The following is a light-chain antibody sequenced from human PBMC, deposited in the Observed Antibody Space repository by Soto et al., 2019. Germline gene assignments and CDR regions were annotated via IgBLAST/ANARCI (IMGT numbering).Light chain of an antibody. CDR1: QSVSSY. V-gene: IGKV3-11*01. CDR2: DAS. CDR3: QQRRYWPVT. J-gene: IGKJ1*01. Sequence: EIVLTQSPATLSMSPGERATLSCRASQSVSSYFDWYQQKPGQAPRLLIYDASNRATGVPARFSGSGSGTDFTLTISSLEPEDFAVYYCQQRRYWPVTFGQGTKVEIK.